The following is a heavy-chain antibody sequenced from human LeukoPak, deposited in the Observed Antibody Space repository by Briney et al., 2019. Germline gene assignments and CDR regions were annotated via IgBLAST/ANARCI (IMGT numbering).Heavy chain of an antibody. CDR1: GYTLTDYY. J-gene: IGHJ4*02. CDR3: ARDSCSSTSCLSIDDY. V-gene: IGHV1-2*02. Sequence: ASVKVSCKASGYTLTDYYMHWVRQAPGQGLEWMGWINPNSGGTNYAQEFQGRVTMTRDTSISTAYMELSRLSSDDTAVYYCARDSCSSTSCLSIDDYWGQGTLVTVSS. CDR2: INPNSGGT. D-gene: IGHD2-2*01.